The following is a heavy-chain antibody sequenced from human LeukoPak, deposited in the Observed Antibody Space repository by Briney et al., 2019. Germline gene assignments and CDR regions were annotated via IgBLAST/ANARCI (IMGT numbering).Heavy chain of an antibody. CDR2: ISSRGSSM. D-gene: IGHD4-17*01. Sequence: PGGSLRLSCAASGFSLSSYNMNWVRQAPGKGLEWVSSISSRGSSMYYVDSVKGRFTISRDNAKNSLYLQMNSLRAEDTATYYCARSFGDTYYWYFGLWGRGTLLTVSS. CDR3: ARSFGDTYYWYFGL. V-gene: IGHV3-48*04. J-gene: IGHJ2*01. CDR1: GFSLSSYN.